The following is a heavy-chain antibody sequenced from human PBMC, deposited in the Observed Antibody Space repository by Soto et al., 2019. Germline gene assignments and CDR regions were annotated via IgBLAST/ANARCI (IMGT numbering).Heavy chain of an antibody. Sequence: QLQLQESGPGLVKPSETLSLTCTVSGGSISSGTYYWAWIRQPPGKGLEWIGIIYYTGSTYYNPSLKSRVTISVDTSKNQFSLKLSSVTAADTAVYYCARPGSSRYFDYWGQGTLVTDSS. V-gene: IGHV4-39*01. CDR2: IYYTGST. CDR3: ARPGSSRYFDY. J-gene: IGHJ4*02. CDR1: GGSISSGTYY. D-gene: IGHD6-6*01.